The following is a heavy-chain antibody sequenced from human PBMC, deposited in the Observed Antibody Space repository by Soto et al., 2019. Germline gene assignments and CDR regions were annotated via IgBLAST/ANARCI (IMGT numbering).Heavy chain of an antibody. Sequence: SETLSLTCSVSGDSISNSRFYWAWIRQPPGEGLEWIGSIYHTGNAYYNPSLKSRVTISVDRSKNQFSLKLSSVTAADTAVYYCARVGRDGLDYWGQGTLVTVSS. V-gene: IGHV4-39*07. CDR1: GDSISNSRFY. CDR3: ARVGRDGLDY. CDR2: IYHTGNA. J-gene: IGHJ4*02. D-gene: IGHD2-15*01.